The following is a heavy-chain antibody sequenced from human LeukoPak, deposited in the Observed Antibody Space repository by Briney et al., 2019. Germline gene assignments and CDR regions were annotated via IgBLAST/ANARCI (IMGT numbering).Heavy chain of an antibody. Sequence: SETLSLTCTVSGGSISSGSYYWSWIRQPAGKGLEWIGRIYTSGSTNYNPSLKSRVTISVDTSKNQFSLKLSSVTAADTAVYYCARERALGSRGLRPLGYWGQGTLVTVSS. D-gene: IGHD3-10*01. CDR2: IYTSGST. CDR1: GGSISSGSYY. CDR3: ARERALGSRGLRPLGY. J-gene: IGHJ4*02. V-gene: IGHV4-61*02.